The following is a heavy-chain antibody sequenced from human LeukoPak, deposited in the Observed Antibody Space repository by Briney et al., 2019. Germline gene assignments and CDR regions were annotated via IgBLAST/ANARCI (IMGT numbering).Heavy chain of an antibody. CDR3: ARAGDYDFWSGYYNSWFDP. CDR1: GGTFSNYA. Sequence: ASVKVSCKASGGTFSNYAISWVRQAPGQGLEWMGRIIPIFGTANYAQKFQGRVTITTDESTSTAYMELSSLRSEDTAVYYCARAGDYDFWSGYYNSWFDPWGQGTLVTVSS. V-gene: IGHV1-69*05. CDR2: IIPIFGTA. D-gene: IGHD3-3*01. J-gene: IGHJ5*02.